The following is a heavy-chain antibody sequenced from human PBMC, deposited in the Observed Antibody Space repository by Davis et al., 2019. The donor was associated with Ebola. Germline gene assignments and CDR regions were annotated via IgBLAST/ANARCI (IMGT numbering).Heavy chain of an antibody. CDR2: ISYDGSNK. V-gene: IGHV3-30*03. D-gene: IGHD2-2*01. CDR1: GFTFSSYG. Sequence: GESLKTPCAASGFTFSSYGMHWVRQAPGKGLEWVAVISYDGSNKYYADSVKGRFTISRDNSKNTLYLQMNSLRAEDTAVYYCARSANVVPAATYYYGMDVWGQGTTVTVSS. CDR3: ARSANVVPAATYYYGMDV. J-gene: IGHJ6*02.